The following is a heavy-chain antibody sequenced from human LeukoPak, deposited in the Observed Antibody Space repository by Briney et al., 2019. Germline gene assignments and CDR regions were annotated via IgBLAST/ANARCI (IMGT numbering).Heavy chain of an antibody. J-gene: IGHJ3*02. CDR1: GGSISSYY. V-gene: IGHV4-59*08. D-gene: IGHD6-19*01. CDR3: ARFGVAVAGNDAFDI. Sequence: SETLSLTCTVSGGSISSYYWSWIRQPPGKGLEWIGYIYYSGSTNYNPSLKSRVTISVDTSKNQFSLKLSSVTAADTAVYYCARFGVAVAGNDAFDIWGQGTMVTVSS. CDR2: IYYSGST.